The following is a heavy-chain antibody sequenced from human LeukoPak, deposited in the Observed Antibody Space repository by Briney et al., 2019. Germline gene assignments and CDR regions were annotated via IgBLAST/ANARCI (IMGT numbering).Heavy chain of an antibody. CDR3: ARDPSGSYYTYYYYYGMDV. D-gene: IGHD1-26*01. V-gene: IGHV3-33*01. J-gene: IGHJ6*02. CDR2: IWYDGSNK. CDR1: GFTFSSYG. Sequence: GGSLRLSCATSGFTFSSYGTHWVRQAPGKGLEWVAVIWYDGSNKYYADSVKGRFTISRDNSKNTLYLQMNSLRAEDTAVYYCARDPSGSYYTYYYYYGMDVWGQGTTVTVSS.